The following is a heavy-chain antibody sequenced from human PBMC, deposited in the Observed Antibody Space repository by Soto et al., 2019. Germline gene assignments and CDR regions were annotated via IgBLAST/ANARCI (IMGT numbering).Heavy chain of an antibody. V-gene: IGHV3-30-3*01. CDR1: GFTFSSYA. D-gene: IGHD4-17*01. CDR2: ISYDGSNK. CDR3: ARSADYGGNSNYYYYGMDV. Sequence: GGSLRLSCAASGFTFSSYAMHWVRQAPGKGLEWVAVISYDGSNKYYADSVKGRFTISRDNSKNTLYLQMNSLRAEDTAVYYCARSADYGGNSNYYYYGMDVWGQGTTVTVS. J-gene: IGHJ6*02.